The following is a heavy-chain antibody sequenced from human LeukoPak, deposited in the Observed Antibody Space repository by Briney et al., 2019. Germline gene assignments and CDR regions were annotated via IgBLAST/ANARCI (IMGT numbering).Heavy chain of an antibody. V-gene: IGHV3-66*02. D-gene: IGHD2-15*01. CDR1: GFTVSSNY. Sequence: GGSLRLSCVASGFTVSSNYMSWVRQATGKGLEWVSVIYSGGSTYYADSVKGRFTISRDNSKNTQYLQMNSLRAEDTAVYYCARVGDCSGGSCYSDFYYFDYWGQGTLVTVSS. CDR2: IYSGGST. J-gene: IGHJ4*02. CDR3: ARVGDCSGGSCYSDFYYFDY.